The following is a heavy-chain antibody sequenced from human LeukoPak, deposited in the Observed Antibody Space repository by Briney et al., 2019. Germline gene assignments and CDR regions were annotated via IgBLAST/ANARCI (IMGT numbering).Heavy chain of an antibody. D-gene: IGHD3-22*01. Sequence: GGSLRLSCAVSGFTFSSYGMHWVRQAPGKGLFWVAFIRYDGSIKYYADSVKGRFTISRDNSKNTLYLQMNSLRAEDTAVYYCARLLSDSSGYYCDYWGQGTLVTVSS. CDR2: IRYDGSIK. V-gene: IGHV3-30*02. J-gene: IGHJ4*02. CDR1: GFTFSSYG. CDR3: ARLLSDSSGYYCDY.